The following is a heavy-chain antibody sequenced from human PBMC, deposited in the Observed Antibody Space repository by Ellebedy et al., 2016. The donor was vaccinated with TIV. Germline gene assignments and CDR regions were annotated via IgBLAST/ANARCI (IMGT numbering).Heavy chain of an antibody. V-gene: IGHV1-18*04. CDR3: ARVSGGVSYYFDY. Sequence: ASVKVSCXASGYTFTGYYMHWVRQAPGHGLEWMGGIIPIFGTANYAQKLQGRVTMTTDTSTSTAYMELRSLRSDDTAVYYCARVSGGVSYYFDYWGQGTLVTVSS. J-gene: IGHJ4*02. CDR1: GYTFTGYY. CDR2: IIPIFGTA. D-gene: IGHD1-26*01.